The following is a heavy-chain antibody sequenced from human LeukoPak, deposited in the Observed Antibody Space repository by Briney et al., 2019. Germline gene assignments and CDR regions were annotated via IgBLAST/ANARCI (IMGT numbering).Heavy chain of an antibody. J-gene: IGHJ4*02. D-gene: IGHD1-26*01. Sequence: ASVKVSCKASGYTFTSYGISWVRQAPGQGLEWMGWISAYNGNTNYAQKLQGRGTMTTDTSTSTAYMELRSLRSDDTAVYYCARSTTRVGATTFYFDYWGQGTLVTVSS. CDR1: GYTFTSYG. CDR3: ARSTTRVGATTFYFDY. CDR2: ISAYNGNT. V-gene: IGHV1-18*01.